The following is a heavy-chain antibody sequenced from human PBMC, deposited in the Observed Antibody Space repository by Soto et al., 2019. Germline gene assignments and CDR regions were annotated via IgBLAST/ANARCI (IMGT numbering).Heavy chain of an antibody. CDR1: GDSIISSDFY. D-gene: IGHD3-3*02. CDR2: IFYLGSS. V-gene: IGHV4-39*01. Sequence: SETLSLTCTVSGDSIISSDFYWGWVRQPPGKGLEWIGSIFYLGSSYYNPSLKSRVTMSVDTSKNQFSLRLRSVTAADTASYFCARHSLALRKNNWFDPWGQGIMVTV. J-gene: IGHJ5*02. CDR3: ARHSLALRKNNWFDP.